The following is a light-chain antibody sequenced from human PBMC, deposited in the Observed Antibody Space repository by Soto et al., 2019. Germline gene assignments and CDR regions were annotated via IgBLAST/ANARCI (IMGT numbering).Light chain of an antibody. J-gene: IGKJ2*01. CDR3: QQYDKLPYT. CDR1: QDLSNY. V-gene: IGKV1-33*01. Sequence: DIQMTQSPSSLSASVGDRVTITCQASQDLSNYLNWYHQKPGKAPKLLIYDASNLETGVPSRFSGSGSGTDVTFSISSLQPEDIATYYCQQYDKLPYTFGQGNKLQIK. CDR2: DAS.